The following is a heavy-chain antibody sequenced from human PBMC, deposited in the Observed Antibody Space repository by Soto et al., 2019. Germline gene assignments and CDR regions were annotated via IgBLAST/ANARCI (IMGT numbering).Heavy chain of an antibody. CDR3: ARGPVGIAAAGFDY. CDR1: GFTFSDHY. Sequence: PGGSLRLSCAASGFTFSDHYMDLVRQAPGKGLEWVGRTRNKANSYTTEYAASVEGRFTISRDDSKNSLYLQMNSLKTEDTAVYYCARGPVGIAAAGFDYWGQGXLVTVSS. J-gene: IGHJ4*02. D-gene: IGHD6-13*01. CDR2: TRNKANSYTT. V-gene: IGHV3-72*01.